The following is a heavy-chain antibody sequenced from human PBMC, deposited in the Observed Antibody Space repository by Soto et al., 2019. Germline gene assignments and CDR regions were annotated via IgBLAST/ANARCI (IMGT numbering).Heavy chain of an antibody. J-gene: IGHJ4*02. Sequence: QVQLVESGGDLVKRGGSLRLSCAASGYTFSDYYMSWIRQAPGKGLEWISYIDTSGTKIYYADSVKGRFTITRDNAKNSLYLEMNSLRDEDTAVYYCASHYDMWSGYPSPVDYWGQGTLVTVSS. D-gene: IGHD3-3*01. CDR2: IDTSGTKI. V-gene: IGHV3-11*01. CDR3: ASHYDMWSGYPSPVDY. CDR1: GYTFSDYY.